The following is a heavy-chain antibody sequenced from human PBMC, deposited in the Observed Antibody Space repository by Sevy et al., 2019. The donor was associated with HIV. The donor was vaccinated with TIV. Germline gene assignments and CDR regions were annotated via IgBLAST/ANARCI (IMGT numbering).Heavy chain of an antibody. CDR1: GYTLTQLS. CDR2: FDPEDGER. CDR3: ATGREYYEGNSGYFDY. V-gene: IGHV1-24*01. J-gene: IGHJ4*02. Sequence: ASVKVSCKLSGYTLTQLSMHWVRQAPGKGLEWLGSFDPEDGERIYAQKFQGRFTMTEETSTDTAYMELSSLRSEDTAIYYCATGREYYEGNSGYFDYWGPGTLVTVSS. D-gene: IGHD3-3*01.